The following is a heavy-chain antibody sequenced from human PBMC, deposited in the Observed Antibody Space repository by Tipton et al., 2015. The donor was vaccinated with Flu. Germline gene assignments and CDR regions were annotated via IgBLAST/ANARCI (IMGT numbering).Heavy chain of an antibody. CDR1: GDSISSSSYY. Sequence: TLSLTCTVSGDSISSSSYYWGWIRQPPGKGLEWIGSIYYSGSTYYNPSLKSRVTISVDTSKNQFSLKLSSVTAADTAVYYCARDTSSGRGHYWGQGTLVTVSS. CDR3: ARDTSSGRGHY. V-gene: IGHV4-39*07. CDR2: IYYSGST. J-gene: IGHJ4*02. D-gene: IGHD6-19*01.